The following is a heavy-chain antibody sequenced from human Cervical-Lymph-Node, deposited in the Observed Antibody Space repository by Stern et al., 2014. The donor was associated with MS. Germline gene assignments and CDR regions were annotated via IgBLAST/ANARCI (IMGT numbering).Heavy chain of an antibody. J-gene: IGHJ6*02. D-gene: IGHD6-13*01. CDR2: IIPIFGTA. CDR1: GGTFSSYA. Sequence: VQLVESGAEVKKPGSSVKVSCKASGGTFSSYAISWVRQAPGQGLEWLGGIIPIFGTANYAQKFQGRVAITADESTSTAYMELSSLRSEDTAVYYCASVDEVAAAVYGMDVWGQGTTVTVSS. V-gene: IGHV1-69*01. CDR3: ASVDEVAAAVYGMDV.